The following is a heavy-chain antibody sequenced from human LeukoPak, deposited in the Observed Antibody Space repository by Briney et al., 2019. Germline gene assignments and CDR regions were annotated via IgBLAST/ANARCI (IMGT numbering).Heavy chain of an antibody. Sequence: GGSLRLSCAASGFTFSSYSMNWVRQAPGKGLEWVSSISSSSSYIYYADSVKGRFTISRDNAKNSLYLQMNSLRAEDTAVYYCARDMGHIAARGYFDYWGQGTLVTVSS. J-gene: IGHJ4*02. CDR2: ISSSSSYI. D-gene: IGHD6-6*01. CDR1: GFTFSSYS. CDR3: ARDMGHIAARGYFDY. V-gene: IGHV3-21*01.